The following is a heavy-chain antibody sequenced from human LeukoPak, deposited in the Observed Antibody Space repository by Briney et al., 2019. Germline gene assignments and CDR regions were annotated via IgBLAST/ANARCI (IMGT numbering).Heavy chain of an antibody. CDR3: ARGSHPQKIPLIRGGQRPYYMDV. J-gene: IGHJ6*03. Sequence: GGSLRLSCAASGFTVSSNYMTWVRQAPGKGLEWVSVIYSGGSTYYADSVKGRFIISRDSSKNTLYLQMNSLRAEDTAVYYCARGSHPQKIPLIRGGQRPYYMDVWGKGTTVTISS. V-gene: IGHV3-66*01. CDR2: IYSGGST. D-gene: IGHD3-10*01. CDR1: GFTVSSNY.